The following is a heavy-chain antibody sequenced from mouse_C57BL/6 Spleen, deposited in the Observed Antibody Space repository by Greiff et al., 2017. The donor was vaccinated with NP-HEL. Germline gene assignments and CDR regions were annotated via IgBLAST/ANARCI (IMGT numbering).Heavy chain of an antibody. CDR2: IDPSDSYT. V-gene: IGHV1-50*01. CDR1: GYTFTSYW. J-gene: IGHJ2*01. Sequence: QVQLQQPGAELVKPGASVKLSCKASGYTFTSYWMQWVKQRPGQGLEWIGEIDPSDSYTNYNQKFKSKATLTVDTSSSTAYMQLSSLTSEDSAVYYCARVYGNYFDYWGQGTTLTVSS. CDR3: ARVYGNYFDY. D-gene: IGHD2-1*01.